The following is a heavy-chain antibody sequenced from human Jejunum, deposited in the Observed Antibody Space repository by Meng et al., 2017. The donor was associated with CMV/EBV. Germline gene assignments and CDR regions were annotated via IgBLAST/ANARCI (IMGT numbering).Heavy chain of an antibody. CDR2: ISGSGGTT. CDR3: ARADYGSGDYYLDY. D-gene: IGHD3-10*01. CDR1: GFTFSSYV. V-gene: IGHV3-23*01. J-gene: IGHJ4*02. Sequence: ASGFTFSSYVMTWVRQAPGKGLEWVSVISGSGGTTYYADSVKGRLTISRDNSKNTLYLKVNSLRAEDTAVYYCARADYGSGDYYLDYWGQGTLVTVSS.